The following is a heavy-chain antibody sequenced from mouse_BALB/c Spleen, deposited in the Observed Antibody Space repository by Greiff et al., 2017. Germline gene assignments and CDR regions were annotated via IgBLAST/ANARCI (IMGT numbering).Heavy chain of an antibody. V-gene: IGHV14-3*02. CDR2: IDPANGNT. J-gene: IGHJ3*01. CDR1: GFNIKDTY. Sequence: VQLQQSGAELVKPGASVKLSCTASGFNIKDTYMHWVKQRPEQGLEWIGRIDPANGNTKYDPKFQGKATITADTSSNTAYLQLSSLTSEDTAVYYCARGIYYDYEWFAYGGQGTLVTVSA. D-gene: IGHD2-4*01. CDR3: ARGIYYDYEWFAY.